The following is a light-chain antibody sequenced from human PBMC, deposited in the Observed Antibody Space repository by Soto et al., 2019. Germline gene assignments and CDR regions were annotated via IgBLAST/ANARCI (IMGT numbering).Light chain of an antibody. CDR2: DVS. V-gene: IGLV2-11*01. CDR1: SSDVGGYNY. Sequence: QSALTQPRSVSGSPGQSVTISCTETSSDVGGYNYVSWYEQHPGKAPKLIIYDVSKRPSGVPDRFSGSKSGNTASLTVSGLQAEDEADYYCCSYAGSPWVFGGGTKLTVL. CDR3: CSYAGSPWV. J-gene: IGLJ3*02.